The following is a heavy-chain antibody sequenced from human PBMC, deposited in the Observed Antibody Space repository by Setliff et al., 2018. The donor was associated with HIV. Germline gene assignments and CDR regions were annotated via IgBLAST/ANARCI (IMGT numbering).Heavy chain of an antibody. J-gene: IGHJ4*02. V-gene: IGHV4-34*01. CDR1: GGSFSDNY. CDR2: INHSGRT. Sequence: SETLSLTCAVYGGSFSDNYWSWIRQSPGKGLEWIGEINHSGRTKYSPSLRSRVSISVDTSKTQFSLKLSSVTAADTAVYYCAILRGYSYGYFFDYWGQGMLVTVSS. D-gene: IGHD5-18*01. CDR3: AILRGYSYGYFFDY.